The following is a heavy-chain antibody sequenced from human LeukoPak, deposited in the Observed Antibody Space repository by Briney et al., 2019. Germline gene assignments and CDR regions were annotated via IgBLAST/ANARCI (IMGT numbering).Heavy chain of an antibody. CDR1: GFNFSNFA. J-gene: IGHJ4*02. CDR3: ARGGVYCSSTSCYEKVDY. D-gene: IGHD2-2*01. Sequence: PGGSLRLSCAGAGFNFSNFAMNWVRQTPEKGLEWVSFISGSGGSIHYGGSVKGRFTISRDNSKNTLYLQMNSLRAEDTAEYYCARGGVYCSSTSCYEKVDYWGQGTLVTVSS. CDR2: ISGSGGSI. V-gene: IGHV3-23*02.